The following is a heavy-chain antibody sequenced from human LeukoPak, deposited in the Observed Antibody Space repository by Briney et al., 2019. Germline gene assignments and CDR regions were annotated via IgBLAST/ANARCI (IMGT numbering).Heavy chain of an antibody. J-gene: IGHJ5*02. CDR2: IIPILGIA. D-gene: IGHD6-13*01. Sequence: ASVKVSCKAPGGTFSSYAISWVRQAPGQGLEWMGRIIPILGIANYAQKFQGRVTITADKSTSTAYMGLSSLRSEDTAVYYCARDSGIAAQRWFDPWGQGTLVTVSS. V-gene: IGHV1-69*04. CDR3: ARDSGIAAQRWFDP. CDR1: GGTFSSYA.